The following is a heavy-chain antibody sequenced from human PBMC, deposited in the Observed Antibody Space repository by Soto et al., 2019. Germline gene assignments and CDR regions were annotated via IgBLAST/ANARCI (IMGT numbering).Heavy chain of an antibody. Sequence: EVQLVQSGAEVKKPGESLKISCQASGYSFSTSWIGWVRQMPGRGLEWMGIIYPGDSNTKYSPSFQGQVTISVDKSISTAYLQWSSLKASDTAMYYCARGHLDGPTFKLPSYWGQGTLVTVSS. CDR3: ARGHLDGPTFKLPSY. CDR1: GYSFSTSW. J-gene: IGHJ4*02. CDR2: IYPGDSNT. V-gene: IGHV5-51*01. D-gene: IGHD1-26*01.